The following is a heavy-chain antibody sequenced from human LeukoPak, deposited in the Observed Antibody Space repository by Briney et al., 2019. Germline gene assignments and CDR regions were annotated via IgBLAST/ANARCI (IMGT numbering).Heavy chain of an antibody. J-gene: IGHJ6*03. CDR2: MNPNSGNT. CDR1: GYTFISYD. V-gene: IGHV1-8*03. Sequence: ASVKVSCKASGYTFISYDINWVRQATGQGLEWMGWMNPNSGNTGYAQKFQGRVTITRNTSISTAYMELSSLRSEDTAVYYCARVPTDYYSYYYMDVWGKGTTVTVSS. CDR3: ARVPTDYYSYYYMDV. D-gene: IGHD3-10*01.